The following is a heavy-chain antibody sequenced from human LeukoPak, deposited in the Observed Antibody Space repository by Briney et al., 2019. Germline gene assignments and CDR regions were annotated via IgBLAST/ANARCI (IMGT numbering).Heavy chain of an antibody. CDR2: ISSSSSYI. J-gene: IGHJ4*02. CDR1: GFTFSSYS. V-gene: IGHV3-21*01. D-gene: IGHD6-19*01. CDR3: ARIDLLAGTDY. Sequence: GGSLRLSCAASGFTFSSYSMNWDRQAPGKGLEWVSSISSSSSYIYYADSVKGRFTISRDNAKNSLYLQMNSLRAEDTAVYYCARIDLLAGTDYWGQGTLVTVSS.